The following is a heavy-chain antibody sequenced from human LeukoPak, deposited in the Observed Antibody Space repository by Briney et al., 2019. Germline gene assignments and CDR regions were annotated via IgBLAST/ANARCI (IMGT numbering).Heavy chain of an antibody. D-gene: IGHD6-6*01. J-gene: IGHJ6*02. CDR2: IHYSGST. V-gene: IGHV4-59*08. CDR3: ARFEFRPGAPAYYYYGMDV. Sequence: PSETLSLTCTVSGGSISSYYWSWIRQPPGKGLEWIGYIHYSGSTNYNPSLKSRVTISVDTSKNQFSLKLSSVTAADTAVYYCARFEFRPGAPAYYYYGMDVWGQGTTVTVSS. CDR1: GGSISSYY.